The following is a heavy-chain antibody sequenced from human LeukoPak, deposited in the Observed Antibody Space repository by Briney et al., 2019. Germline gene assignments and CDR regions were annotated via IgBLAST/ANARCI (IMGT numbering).Heavy chain of an antibody. CDR3: AREKEEDIAVAGMDV. D-gene: IGHD6-19*01. V-gene: IGHV4-39*07. CDR1: GGSISSSSYY. Sequence: PSETLSLTCTVSGGSISSSSYYWGWIRQPPGKGLEWIGSIYYSGSTYYNPSLKSRVTISVDTSKNQFSLKLSSVTAADTAVYYCAREKEEDIAVAGMDVWGQGTTVTVSS. J-gene: IGHJ6*02. CDR2: IYYSGST.